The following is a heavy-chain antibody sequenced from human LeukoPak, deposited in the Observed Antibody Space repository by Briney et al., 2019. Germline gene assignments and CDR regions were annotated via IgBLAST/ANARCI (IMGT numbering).Heavy chain of an antibody. CDR1: GYTFTDYY. CDR2: INPDSGGT. Sequence: ASVKVSCKASGYTFTDYYMHWVRQAPGQGLEWMGWINPDSGGTNYAQKFQGWVTMTRDTSIGTAYMELSRLRSDDTAVYFCASGYDILTGYNFWGQGTLVTVSS. V-gene: IGHV1-2*04. D-gene: IGHD3-9*01. J-gene: IGHJ4*02. CDR3: ASGYDILTGYNF.